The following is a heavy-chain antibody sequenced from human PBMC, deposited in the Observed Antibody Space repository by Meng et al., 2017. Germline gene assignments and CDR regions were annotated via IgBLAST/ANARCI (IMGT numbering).Heavy chain of an antibody. J-gene: IGHJ4*02. CDR1: GDSVSSNSAA. V-gene: IGHV6-1*01. D-gene: IGHD3-10*01. CDR3: ARDFGYSGSLDY. Sequence: QGPRQQSGPGLVKPAHTLSLTRASSGDSVSSNSAAWNWIRQSPSRGLEWLGRTYYRSKWYNDYAVSAKSRITINPDTSKNQFSLQLNSVTPEDTAVYYCARDFGYSGSLDYWGQGTLVTVSS. CDR2: TYYRSKWYN.